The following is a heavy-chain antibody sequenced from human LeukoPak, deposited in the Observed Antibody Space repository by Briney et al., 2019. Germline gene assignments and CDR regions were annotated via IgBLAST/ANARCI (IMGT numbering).Heavy chain of an antibody. Sequence: GGSLRLSCAASGFTFSSYAMSWVRQAPGKGLEWVSAISGGGGSTYYADSVKGRFTISRDNSKNTLYLQMNSLRAEDTAVYYCAKDANWNDVGGVFDYWGQGTLVTVSS. CDR3: AKDANWNDVGGVFDY. CDR2: ISGGGGST. V-gene: IGHV3-23*01. CDR1: GFTFSSYA. J-gene: IGHJ4*02. D-gene: IGHD1-20*01.